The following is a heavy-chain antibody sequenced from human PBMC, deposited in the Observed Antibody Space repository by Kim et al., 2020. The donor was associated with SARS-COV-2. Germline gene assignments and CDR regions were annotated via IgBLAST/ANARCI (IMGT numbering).Heavy chain of an antibody. D-gene: IGHD6-6*01. Sequence: YADSVKGRFTTARDHSKNTLYLQMDSLRADETAVYYCAKDSFPARPGGFRPWGQGTLVTVSS. CDR3: AKDSFPARPGGFRP. V-gene: IGHV3-30*02. J-gene: IGHJ5*02.